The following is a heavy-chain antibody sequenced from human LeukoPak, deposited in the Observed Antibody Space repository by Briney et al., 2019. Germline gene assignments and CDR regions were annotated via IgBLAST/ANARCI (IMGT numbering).Heavy chain of an antibody. CDR1: GFTFSVYW. V-gene: IGHV3-7*05. CDR3: ATEVWFRADS. J-gene: IGHJ4*02. D-gene: IGHD3-10*01. Sequence: GSLRLSCAASGFTFSVYWMTWVRQAPGKGLEWVATIDQYGGQKNYVESVKGRFTISRDNAENSLFLQMNSLRADATAVYYCATEVWFRADSWGQGTLVTVSS. CDR2: IDQYGGQK.